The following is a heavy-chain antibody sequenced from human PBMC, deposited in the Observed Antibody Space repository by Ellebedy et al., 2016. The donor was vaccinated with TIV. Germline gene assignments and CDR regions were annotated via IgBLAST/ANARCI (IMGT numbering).Heavy chain of an antibody. J-gene: IGHJ5*01. CDR2: IYYSGST. D-gene: IGHD3-10*01. V-gene: IGHV4-59*01. CDR1: GGSISSYY. CDR3: ARVSGDVGMVRGVIGNWFDP. Sequence: GSLRLSCTVSGGSISSYYWSWIRQPPGKGLEWIGYIYYSGSTNYNPSLKSRVPISVDTSKNQFSLKLSSVTAADTAVYYCARVSGDVGMVRGVIGNWFDPWGQGTTVTVSS.